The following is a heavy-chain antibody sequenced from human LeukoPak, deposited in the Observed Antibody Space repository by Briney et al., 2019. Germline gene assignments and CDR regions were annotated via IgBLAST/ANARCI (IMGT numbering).Heavy chain of an antibody. J-gene: IGHJ6*02. CDR3: ARARITMVRGVMNYYGMDV. Sequence: GGSLRLSCAASGFTFSSYSMNWVRQAPGKGLEWVASISSSSSYIYYADSVKGRFTISRDNDKNSLYLQMNSLRAEDTAVYYCARARITMVRGVMNYYGMDVWGQGTTVTVSS. D-gene: IGHD3-10*01. CDR1: GFTFSSYS. V-gene: IGHV3-21*01. CDR2: ISSSSSYI.